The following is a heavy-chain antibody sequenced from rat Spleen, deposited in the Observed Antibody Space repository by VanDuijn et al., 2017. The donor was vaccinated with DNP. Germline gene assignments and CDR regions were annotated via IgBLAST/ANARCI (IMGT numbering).Heavy chain of an antibody. Sequence: EVQLVESGGGLVQPGRSLKLSCAASGFTFSDYHMAWVRQAPRQGLEWLATISSDGSSTYYRDSVKGRFTISRDNAQTTLYLQMDSLRSEDTATYYCTRRSPAFAYWGQGTLVTVSS. CDR2: ISSDGSST. J-gene: IGHJ3*01. CDR1: GFTFSDYH. CDR3: TRRSPAFAY. V-gene: IGHV5-7*01.